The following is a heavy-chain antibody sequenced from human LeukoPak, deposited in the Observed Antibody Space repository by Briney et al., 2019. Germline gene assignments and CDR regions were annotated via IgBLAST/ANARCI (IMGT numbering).Heavy chain of an antibody. CDR1: GGSISSSSYY. J-gene: IGHJ4*02. V-gene: IGHV4-39*07. Sequence: SETLSLTCTVSGGSISSSSYYWGWIRQPPGKGLEWIGSIYYSGSTYYNPSLKSRVTISVDTSKNQFSLKLSSVTAADTAVYYCARAYDEPAAIDYWGQGTLVTVSS. CDR2: IYYSGST. CDR3: ARAYDEPAAIDY. D-gene: IGHD2-2*01.